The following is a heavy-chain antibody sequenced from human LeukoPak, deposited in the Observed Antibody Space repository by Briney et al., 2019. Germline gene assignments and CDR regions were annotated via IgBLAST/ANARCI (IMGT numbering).Heavy chain of an antibody. CDR3: ARASWISDADAVC. CDR2: MKGGGET. D-gene: IGHD2-2*03. CDR1: RVSLGKYA. J-gene: IGHJ4*02. Sequence: SLSLSCVAYRVSLGKYAIRWGRQATTSGPEWDSSMKGGGETFYSDSVTGRFTLSRDDSRNMVYLQLNSLRVEDTAIYYCARASWISDADAVCWGEGTQVTVSS. V-gene: IGHV3-23*01.